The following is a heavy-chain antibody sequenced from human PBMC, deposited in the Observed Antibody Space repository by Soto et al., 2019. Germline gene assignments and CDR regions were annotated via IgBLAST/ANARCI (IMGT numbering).Heavy chain of an antibody. CDR1: GGSFSGYY. J-gene: IGHJ4*02. V-gene: IGHV4-34*01. Sequence: SETLSLTCGVYGGSFSGYYWSWIRQPPGKGLEWIGEINHSGSTNYNPSLKSRVTISVDTSKNQFSLKLSSVTAADTAVYYCARGRAAMVTPYFDYWGQGTLVTVSS. D-gene: IGHD5-18*01. CDR2: INHSGST. CDR3: ARGRAAMVTPYFDY.